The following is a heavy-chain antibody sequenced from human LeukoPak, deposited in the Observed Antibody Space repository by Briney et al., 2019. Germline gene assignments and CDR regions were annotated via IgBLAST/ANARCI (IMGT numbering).Heavy chain of an antibody. J-gene: IGHJ4*02. CDR1: GFTFSNYW. V-gene: IGHV3-7*05. CDR2: IKQDGSEK. CDR3: AREDQPRGTFDY. D-gene: IGHD2-15*01. Sequence: GGSLRLSCAPSGFTFSNYWMSWVRQAPGKGLEWVANIKQDGSEKYYVDSVKGRFTISRDNAKNSLYLQMNSLRAEDTALYYCAREDQPRGTFDYWGQGILVTVSS.